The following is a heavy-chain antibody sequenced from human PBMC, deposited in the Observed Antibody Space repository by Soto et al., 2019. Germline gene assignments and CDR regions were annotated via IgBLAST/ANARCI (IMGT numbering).Heavy chain of an antibody. J-gene: IGHJ6*02. D-gene: IGHD4-4*01. CDR1: GGTFSSYA. CDR2: IIPIFGTA. CDR3: ENPTVTAKYYYYYNCIDV. V-gene: IGHV1-69*01. Sequence: QVQLVQSGTEVKKPGSSVKVSCKASGGTFSSYAISWVRQSPGQGLEWMGGIIPIFGTANYAQKFQGRVTITVYESTSTAYIEMSSLRSEDTAVYYCENPTVTAKYYYYYNCIDVWGQGTTVTVS.